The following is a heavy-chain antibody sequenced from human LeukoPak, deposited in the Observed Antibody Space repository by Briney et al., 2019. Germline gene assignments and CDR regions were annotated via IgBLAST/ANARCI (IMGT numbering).Heavy chain of an antibody. V-gene: IGHV3-7*01. CDR1: GFTFSSYW. J-gene: IGHJ4*02. CDR2: IKQDGSEK. CDR3: ARERGRLASVLYYYDSSDDYFDY. Sequence: GGSLRLSCAASGFTFSSYWMSWVRQAPGKGLEWVANIKQDGSEKYYVDSVKGRFTISRDNAKNSLYLQMNSLRAEDTAVYYCARERGRLASVLYYYDSSDDYFDYWGQGTLVTVSS. D-gene: IGHD3-22*01.